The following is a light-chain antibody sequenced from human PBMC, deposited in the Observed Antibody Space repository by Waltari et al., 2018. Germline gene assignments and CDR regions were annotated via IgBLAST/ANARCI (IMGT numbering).Light chain of an antibody. CDR1: SSDVGGYNY. CDR2: VVT. V-gene: IGLV2-14*01. CDR3: GSFTTSSTYI. Sequence: QSAPTQPPSVYGSPGQSVTISCTGTSSDVGGYNYVSWYQQHPGKAPKLMIYVVTTRPSRVPDRFYGYKSGNTDSLTIAGLQAEDEADYYCGSFTTSSTYIFGAGTRLTVL. J-gene: IGLJ1*01.